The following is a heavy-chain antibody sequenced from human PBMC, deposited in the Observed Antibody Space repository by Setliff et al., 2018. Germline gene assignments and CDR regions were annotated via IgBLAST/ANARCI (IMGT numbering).Heavy chain of an antibody. V-gene: IGHV4-4*08. D-gene: IGHD3-10*01. CDR3: ARALASGSYYGQSSYYMDV. J-gene: IGHJ6*03. CDR2: IHTSEST. CDR1: GASISSYF. Sequence: SETLSLTCSVSGASISSYFWTWIRQPPGKGLEWIGNIHTSESTKYNPSLRSRVTISLDTSKRQFSLKLTSVTAADTAVYYCARALASGSYYGQSSYYMDVWGKGTTVTVSS.